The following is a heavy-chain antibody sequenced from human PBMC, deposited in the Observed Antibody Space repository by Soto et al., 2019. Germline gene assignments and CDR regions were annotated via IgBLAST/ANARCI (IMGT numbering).Heavy chain of an antibody. CDR2: ISGSGSSS. CDR3: AKGTRSTWPRGWFDA. D-gene: IGHD2-15*01. Sequence: EVRLLESGGGLVQPGGSLRLSCAASEFTSTNYAMSWVRQAPGKGLEWVSGISGSGSSSYYADSVKGRFTISRDNSKSTLYLQMNSLRVDDTAVYYCAKGTRSTWPRGWFDAWGQGTLVTVSS. V-gene: IGHV3-23*01. CDR1: EFTSTNYA. J-gene: IGHJ5*02.